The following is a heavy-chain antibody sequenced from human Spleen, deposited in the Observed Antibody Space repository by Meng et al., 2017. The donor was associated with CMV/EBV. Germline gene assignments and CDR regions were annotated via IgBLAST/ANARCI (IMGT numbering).Heavy chain of an antibody. Sequence: KASGGTFSNYGVNWVRQAPGQGLEWMGGIIPLLGTANYARKFQGRVTITTDESTTTAFMELSSLRSDDTAVYYCAREGVVGTTIYFDYWGQGTLVTVSS. J-gene: IGHJ4*02. CDR1: GGTFSNYG. CDR3: AREGVVGTTIYFDY. D-gene: IGHD1-1*01. V-gene: IGHV1-69*05. CDR2: IIPLLGTA.